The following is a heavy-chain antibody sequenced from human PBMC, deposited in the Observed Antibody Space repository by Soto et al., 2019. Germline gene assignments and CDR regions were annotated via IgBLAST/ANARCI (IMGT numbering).Heavy chain of an antibody. CDR2: IHNSGSI. V-gene: IGHV4-30-4*08. CDR3: AREDDGGDRDYYGLDV. Sequence: QVQLQQSGPGLVKPSQTLSLTCTVSGGSISYEYYHWTWIRQSPGKGLEWIGYIHNSGSIIYNPSFKSRGTISVDTSKNQFSLQLSSVTAADTAVYFCAREDDGGDRDYYGLDVGGQGTTVTVSS. CDR1: GGSISYEYYH. D-gene: IGHD2-21*02. J-gene: IGHJ6*02.